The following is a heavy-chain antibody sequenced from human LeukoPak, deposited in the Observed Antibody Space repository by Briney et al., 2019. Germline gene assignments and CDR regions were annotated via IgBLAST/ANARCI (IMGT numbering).Heavy chain of an antibody. V-gene: IGHV3-23*01. J-gene: IGHJ6*03. CDR3: ARERSGDYAYYMDV. D-gene: IGHD4-17*01. CDR2: LSGDNALI. Sequence: GGSLRLSCAASGFILSNYAMMGVRQAPGKGLEGISTLSGDNALIYYADSVKGRFTISRDNSKRTLYLQMNSLRAEDTAVYYCARERSGDYAYYMDVWGKGTTVTVSS. CDR1: GFILSNYA.